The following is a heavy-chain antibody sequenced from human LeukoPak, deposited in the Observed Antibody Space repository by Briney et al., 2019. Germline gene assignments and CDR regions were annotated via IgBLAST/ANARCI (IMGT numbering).Heavy chain of an antibody. CDR2: ISAYNGNT. CDR1: GYTFTSYG. J-gene: IGHJ5*02. Sequence: ASVKVSCKASGYTFTSYGISWVRQAPGQGLEWMGWISAYNGNTNYAQKLQGRVTMTTDTSTSTAYMELRSLRSDDTAVCYCARSGGVVPTIGGGEFDPWGQGTLVTVSS. D-gene: IGHD6-6*01. V-gene: IGHV1-18*01. CDR3: ARSGGVVPTIGGGEFDP.